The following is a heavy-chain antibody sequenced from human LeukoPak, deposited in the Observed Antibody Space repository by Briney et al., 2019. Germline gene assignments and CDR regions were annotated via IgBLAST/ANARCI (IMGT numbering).Heavy chain of an antibody. Sequence: GGSLRLSCAASGFTFSSYAMHWVRQAPGKGLEWVAFIRYDGSNKYYADSVKGRFTISRDNSKNTLYLQMNSLRAEDTAVYYCAKDRGGYSSGWYDLEAFDYWGQGTLVTVSS. CDR1: GFTFSSYA. CDR3: AKDRGGYSSGWYDLEAFDY. D-gene: IGHD6-19*01. J-gene: IGHJ4*02. CDR2: IRYDGSNK. V-gene: IGHV3-30*02.